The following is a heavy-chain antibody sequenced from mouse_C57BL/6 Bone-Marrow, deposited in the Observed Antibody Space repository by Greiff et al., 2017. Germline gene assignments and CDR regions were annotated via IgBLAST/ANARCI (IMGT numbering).Heavy chain of an antibody. CDR2: IRHKDNCFTT. CDR3: ARYTVGVDD. D-gene: IGHD1-1*01. J-gene: IGHJ2*01. V-gene: IGHV7-3*01. CDR1: GFTFTDYS. Sequence: EVKLVESGGGLVKPGGSLSLSCAASGFTFTDYSMSWVRQPPGKALEWLGFIRHKDNCFTTEYSAYVKGLFNISRDNSQSNLYVQMNALGAEDSAIYYCARYTVGVDDWGQGTTLTVSS.